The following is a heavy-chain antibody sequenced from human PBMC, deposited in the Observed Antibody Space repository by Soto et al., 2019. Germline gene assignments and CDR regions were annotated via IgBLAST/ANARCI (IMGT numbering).Heavy chain of an antibody. CDR2: MNPNSGNT. D-gene: IGHD3-10*01. CDR1: GHTLTSYD. Sequence: APVKVSSKAPGHTLTSYDINWARQATGQGLEWMGWMNPNSGNTGSAQKFQGRVTMTRNTSISTDYMEPSSLRSEDTAVSSCARVYGSGSYSPNYCGCWDQGSRGAFSS. J-gene: IGHJ4*02. V-gene: IGHV1-8*01. CDR3: ARVYGSGSYSPNYCGC.